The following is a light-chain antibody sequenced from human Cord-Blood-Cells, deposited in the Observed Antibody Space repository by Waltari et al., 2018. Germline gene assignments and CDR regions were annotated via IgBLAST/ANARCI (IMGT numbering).Light chain of an antibody. CDR1: SSDVGGYTY. Sequence: QSALTQPASVSGSPGPSITIPCPATSSDVGGYTYVSWYQQHPGKAPKLMIYDVSNRPSGVSNRFSGSKSGNTASLTISGLQAEDEADYYCSSYTSSSTVVFGGGTKLTVL. V-gene: IGLV2-14*01. CDR2: DVS. CDR3: SSYTSSSTVV. J-gene: IGLJ2*01.